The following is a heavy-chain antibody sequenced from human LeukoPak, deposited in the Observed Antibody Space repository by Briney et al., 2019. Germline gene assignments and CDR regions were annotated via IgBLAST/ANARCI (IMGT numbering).Heavy chain of an antibody. D-gene: IGHD1-20*01. V-gene: IGHV4-39*01. Sequence: SETLSLTCTVSGGSISSSSCYWGWIRQPPGKGLEWIGSIYYSGSTYYNPSLKSRVTISVDTSKNQFSLKLSSVTAADAAVYYCARLPITGSLGLDYWGQGTLVTVSS. CDR1: GGSISSSSCY. CDR3: ARLPITGSLGLDY. J-gene: IGHJ4*02. CDR2: IYYSGST.